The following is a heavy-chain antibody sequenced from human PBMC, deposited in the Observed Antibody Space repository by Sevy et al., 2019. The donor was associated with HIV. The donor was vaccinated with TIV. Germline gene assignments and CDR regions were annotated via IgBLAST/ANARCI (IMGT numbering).Heavy chain of an antibody. D-gene: IGHD3-3*01. CDR1: GFTFSDYY. V-gene: IGHV3-11*01. CDR2: ISSRGSNI. Sequence: GGSLRLSCAASGFTFSDYYMSWIRQAPGKGLEWVSYISSRGSNIYYGDSVKGRFTVSRDNAKNSMYLQMNSLRAEDTVLYYCARDLHRGLSASTSGDWGQGTLVTVSS. J-gene: IGHJ4*02. CDR3: ARDLHRGLSASTSGD.